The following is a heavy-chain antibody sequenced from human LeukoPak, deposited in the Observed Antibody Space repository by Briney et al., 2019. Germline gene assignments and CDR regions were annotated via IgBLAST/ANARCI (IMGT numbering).Heavy chain of an antibody. CDR3: ARELGTGMVYFDC. V-gene: IGHV3-53*01. Sequence: GGSLRLSCAASGFTVSSNYMSWVRQAPGKGLEWVSVMYSGGTTYYADSVKGRFTISRDNSKNTLYLQMSSLRAEDTAVYYCARELGTGMVYFDCWGQGTLVTVSS. J-gene: IGHJ4*02. CDR2: MYSGGTT. D-gene: IGHD5-18*01. CDR1: GFTVSSNY.